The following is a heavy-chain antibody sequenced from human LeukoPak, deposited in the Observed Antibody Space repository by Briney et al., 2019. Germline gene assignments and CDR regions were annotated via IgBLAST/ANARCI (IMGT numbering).Heavy chain of an antibody. Sequence: GGSLRLSCAASGFTFSTYTMNWVRQAPGKGLEWVSSISSSSSYISYADSVKGRFTISRDNAKNSLYLQMNSLRAEDTAVYYCARGAYYYDSSGHDYWGQGTLVTVSS. CDR3: ARGAYYYDSSGHDY. V-gene: IGHV3-21*01. CDR1: GFTFSTYT. CDR2: ISSSSSYI. D-gene: IGHD3-22*01. J-gene: IGHJ4*02.